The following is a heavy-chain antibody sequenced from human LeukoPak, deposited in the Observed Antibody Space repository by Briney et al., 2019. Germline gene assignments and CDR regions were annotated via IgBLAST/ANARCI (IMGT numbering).Heavy chain of an antibody. CDR3: ARQLGYYYDSSGYYLTGYFDY. V-gene: IGHV4-39*01. Sequence: SGTLSLTCTVSGVSISSSSCYWGWIRQPPGKGLEWIVSIYYSGSTYYNPSLKSQFTISVDTSKNQFSLKLSSVTAADTAVYYCARQLGYYYDSSGYYLTGYFDYWGQGTLVTVSS. CDR1: GVSISSSSCY. D-gene: IGHD3-22*01. J-gene: IGHJ4*02. CDR2: IYYSGST.